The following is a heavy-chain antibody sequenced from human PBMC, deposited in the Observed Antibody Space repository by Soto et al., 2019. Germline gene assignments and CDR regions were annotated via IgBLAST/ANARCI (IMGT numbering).Heavy chain of an antibody. CDR3: ARNIVVVPAAMPYAFDI. CDR1: GYTFTSYY. J-gene: IGHJ3*02. CDR2: INPSGGST. Sequence: QVQLVQSGAEVKKPGASVKVSCKASGYTFTSYYMHWVRQAPGQGLEWMGIINPSGGSTSYAQKFQGRVTMTRDTSTSTVYMELSSLRSEDTAVYYCARNIVVVPAAMPYAFDIWGQGTMVTVSS. D-gene: IGHD2-2*01. V-gene: IGHV1-46*01.